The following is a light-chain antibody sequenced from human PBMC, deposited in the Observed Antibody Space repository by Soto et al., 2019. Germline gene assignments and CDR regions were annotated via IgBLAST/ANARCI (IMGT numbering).Light chain of an antibody. CDR1: SSNIGAGYD. Sequence: QSVLTQPPSVSGAPGQRVTISCNGSSSNIGAGYDVHWYQQLPGTSPKLLIYADTSRPSGVPGRFSASKSGTSASLAITGLQSDDEADYYCQSYDKSLSGLYVFGPGTKVTVL. CDR3: QSYDKSLSGLYV. V-gene: IGLV1-40*01. J-gene: IGLJ1*01. CDR2: ADT.